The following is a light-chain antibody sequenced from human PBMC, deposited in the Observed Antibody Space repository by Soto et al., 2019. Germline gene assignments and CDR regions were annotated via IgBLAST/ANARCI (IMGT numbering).Light chain of an antibody. CDR1: HSVNNY. V-gene: IGKV3-11*01. CDR2: DAY. Sequence: EVVLTQSPATLSLSPGERASLSCRASHSVNNYFAWYQQRPGQAPRLLIYDAYNRATGIPPRFSGSGSGTAFTLTSSRLEPEDFAVYFCQQRNSWPAVFGPGAKIDIK. J-gene: IGKJ3*01. CDR3: QQRNSWPAV.